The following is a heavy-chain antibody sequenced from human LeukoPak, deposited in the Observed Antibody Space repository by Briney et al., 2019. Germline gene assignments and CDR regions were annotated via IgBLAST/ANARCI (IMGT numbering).Heavy chain of an antibody. CDR2: ISGSGGST. V-gene: IGHV3-23*01. Sequence: GGSLRLSCAASGFTFSSYTMIWVRQAPGEGLEWVSAISGSGGSTYYADSVKGRFTISRDNSKNTLYLQMNSLRAEDTAVYYCAPYSGYDAGDYYFDYWGQGTLVTVSS. CDR3: APYSGYDAGDYYFDY. D-gene: IGHD5-12*01. CDR1: GFTFSSYT. J-gene: IGHJ4*02.